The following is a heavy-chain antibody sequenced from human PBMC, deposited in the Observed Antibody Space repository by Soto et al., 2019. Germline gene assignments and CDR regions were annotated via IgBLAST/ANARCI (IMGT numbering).Heavy chain of an antibody. V-gene: IGHV1-3*01. CDR3: ARGLYYYYYMDV. Sequence: QVQLVQSGAEVKKPGASVKVSCKASGYTFTSYAMHWVRQAPGQRLEWMGWINAGNGNTKYSQKFQGRVTITRHTSASTAYMELSSLRSEDTAVYYWARGLYYYYYMDVWGKGTTVTVSS. CDR1: GYTFTSYA. J-gene: IGHJ6*03. CDR2: INAGNGNT.